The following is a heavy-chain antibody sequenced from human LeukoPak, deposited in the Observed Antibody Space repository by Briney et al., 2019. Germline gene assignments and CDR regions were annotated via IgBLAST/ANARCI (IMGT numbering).Heavy chain of an antibody. CDR1: GFTFSSYW. V-gene: IGHV3-74*01. D-gene: IGHD3-9*01. CDR2: INSDGNST. J-gene: IGHJ4*02. CDR3: ANGYYYNILTGYYKDRDTNFQY. Sequence: GGSLRLSCAASGFTFSSYWMHWVRQAPGKGLVWVSRINSDGNSTNYAESVKGRFTISRDNAKNTLYLQMNSLRAEDTAVYYCANGYYYNILTGYYKDRDTNFQYWGQGTLVTVSS.